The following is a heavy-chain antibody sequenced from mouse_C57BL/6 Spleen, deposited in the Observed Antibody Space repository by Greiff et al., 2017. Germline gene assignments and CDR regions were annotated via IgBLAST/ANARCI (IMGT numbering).Heavy chain of an antibody. D-gene: IGHD4-1*01. V-gene: IGHV2-6-1*01. CDR2: IWSDGST. J-gene: IGHJ1*03. CDR1: GFSLTRYG. CDR3: ARHRTGTGYFEV. Sequence: VMLVESGPGLVAPSQSLSITCTVSGFSLTRYGVPWVRQPPGKGLEWLVVIWSDGSTTYNSALKSRLSISKDNSTSQVFLKMNSLQTDDTAMYYCARHRTGTGYFEVWGTGTTVTVAS.